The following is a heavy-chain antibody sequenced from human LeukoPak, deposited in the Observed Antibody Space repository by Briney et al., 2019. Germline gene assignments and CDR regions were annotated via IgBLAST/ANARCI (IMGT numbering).Heavy chain of an antibody. CDR3: AKDGDIGAAGYYFGY. J-gene: IGHJ4*02. D-gene: IGHD6-13*01. CDR2: ISSDGRDK. V-gene: IGHV3-30*18. CDR1: GFTFKTYG. Sequence: GGSLRLSCEASGFTFKTYGMHCVRQAPGKGLEWVAVISSDGRDKHCADSVKGRLTISRDNSKDTLYLQMNSLRPEDTAVYYCAKDGDIGAAGYYFGYWGQGTLVTVSS.